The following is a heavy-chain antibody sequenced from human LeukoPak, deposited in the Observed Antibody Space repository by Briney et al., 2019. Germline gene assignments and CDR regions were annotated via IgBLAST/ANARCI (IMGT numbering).Heavy chain of an antibody. D-gene: IGHD3-22*01. Sequence: GASVKVSCKASGGTFSSYAISWVRQAPGQGLEWMGGIIPIFGTANYAQKFQGRVTITADKSTSTAYMELSSLRSEDTAVYYCARTILVITSLYYLDYWGQGTLVTVSS. CDR3: ARTILVITSLYYLDY. J-gene: IGHJ4*02. CDR2: IIPIFGTA. CDR1: GGTFSSYA. V-gene: IGHV1-69*06.